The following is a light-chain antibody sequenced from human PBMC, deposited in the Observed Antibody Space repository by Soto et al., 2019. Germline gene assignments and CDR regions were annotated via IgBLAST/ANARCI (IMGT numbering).Light chain of an antibody. CDR3: QAYDYSLTASV. CDR1: SSNLGAGYD. V-gene: IGLV1-40*01. CDR2: GNR. J-gene: IGLJ3*02. Sequence: QSVLTQPPSVSGAPGQRVTLSCTGNSSNLGAGYDVRWYQQLPGAAPKLVIFGNRNRPSGVPERFSGSKSGTSASLAITGLQADDEADYYCQAYDYSLTASVFGGGTQLTVL.